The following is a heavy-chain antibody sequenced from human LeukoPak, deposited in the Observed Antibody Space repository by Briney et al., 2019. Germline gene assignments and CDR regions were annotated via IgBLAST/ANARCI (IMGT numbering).Heavy chain of an antibody. V-gene: IGHV3-74*01. CDR3: ARDDAGYSYDPRGWFDP. Sequence: GGSLRLSCAASGFTFSSYWMHWVRQVPGKGLVWVSRINSDGSSTSYADSVKGRFTISRDNAKNTLYLQMNSLRAEDTAVYYCARDDAGYSYDPRGWFDPWGQGTLVTVSS. CDR1: GFTFSSYW. CDR2: INSDGSST. D-gene: IGHD5-18*01. J-gene: IGHJ5*02.